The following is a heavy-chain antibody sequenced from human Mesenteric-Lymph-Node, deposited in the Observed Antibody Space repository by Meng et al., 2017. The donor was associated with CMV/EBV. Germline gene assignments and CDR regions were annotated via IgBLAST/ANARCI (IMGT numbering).Heavy chain of an antibody. CDR1: GFSFNNHW. Sequence: GESLKISCAASGFSFNNHWMHWVRQAPGKGLMWISRIDHDGKTATYADSVRGRFTVSRDNAKNTVYLQMNSLSVDDTAVYHCARVRRPYDFWRGYKADAFDIWGQGTMVTVSS. CDR2: IDHDGKTA. V-gene: IGHV3-74*03. J-gene: IGHJ3*02. CDR3: ARVRRPYDFWRGYKADAFDI. D-gene: IGHD3-3*01.